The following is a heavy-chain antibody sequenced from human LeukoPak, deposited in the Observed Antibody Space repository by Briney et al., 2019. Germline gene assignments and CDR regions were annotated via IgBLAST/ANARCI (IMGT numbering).Heavy chain of an antibody. V-gene: IGHV4-34*01. CDR3: ARESDYSKPLDY. CDR1: GGSFSGYY. Sequence: PSETLSLTCAVYGGSFSGYYWSWIRQPPGKGVEWIGEINHSGSTNYNPSLKSRVTISVDTSKNQFSLKLSSVTAADTAVYYCARESDYSKPLDYWGQGTLVTVSS. J-gene: IGHJ4*02. D-gene: IGHD4-11*01. CDR2: INHSGST.